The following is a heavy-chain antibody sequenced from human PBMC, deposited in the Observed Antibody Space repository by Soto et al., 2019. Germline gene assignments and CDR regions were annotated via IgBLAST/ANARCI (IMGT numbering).Heavy chain of an antibody. CDR2: IYYSGST. J-gene: IGHJ3*02. D-gene: IGHD5-12*01. V-gene: IGHV4-31*03. Sequence: SDTLSLTCPVFCGSILSVVYYWGWICQHPGKGLRWIGYIYYSGSTYTNPSLKSRVTISVDTSKNQFSLKLSSVTAADTAVYYCARKGRGGGIVATNDAFDIWGQGTMVT. CDR3: ARKGRGGGIVATNDAFDI. CDR1: CGSILSVVYY.